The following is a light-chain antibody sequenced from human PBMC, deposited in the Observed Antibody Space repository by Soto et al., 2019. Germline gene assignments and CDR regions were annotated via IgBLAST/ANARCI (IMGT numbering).Light chain of an antibody. Sequence: IQLTQSPSSLSASVGDRVTITCRASQGISSYLGWYQQKPGKAPNLLIYAASTLQSGVPSRFSGSGSGTEFTLTINSLQPDDFATYYCQQYHIYSGTFGQGTKVDI. CDR2: AAS. CDR1: QGISSY. CDR3: QQYHIYSGT. J-gene: IGKJ1*01. V-gene: IGKV1-9*01.